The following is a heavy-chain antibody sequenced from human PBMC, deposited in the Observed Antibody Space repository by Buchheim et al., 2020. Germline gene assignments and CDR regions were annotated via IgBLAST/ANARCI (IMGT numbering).Heavy chain of an antibody. J-gene: IGHJ5*02. D-gene: IGHD1-26*01. Sequence: QVQLVESGGGVVQPGRSLRLSCAASGFTFSSYGMHWVRQAPGKGLEWVAVISYDGSNKYYADSVKGRFTISRDNSKTTLYLQMNSLRAEDTAVYHCVKDSYRYSGSYYVANWFDPWGQGTL. CDR3: VKDSYRYSGSYYVANWFDP. CDR1: GFTFSSYG. CDR2: ISYDGSNK. V-gene: IGHV3-30*18.